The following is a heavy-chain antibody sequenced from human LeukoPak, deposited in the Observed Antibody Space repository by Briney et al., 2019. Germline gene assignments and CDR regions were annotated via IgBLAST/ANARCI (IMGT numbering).Heavy chain of an antibody. CDR2: ISGSGGST. V-gene: IGHV3-23*01. D-gene: IGHD5-18*01. Sequence: GGSLRLSCAASGFTFSSYAMSWVRQAPGKGLEWVSTISGSGGSTYYADSVKGRFTISRDNSKNTLYLQMNSLRAEDTAVYYCAKDRGYSYGISEYWGQGTLVTVSS. CDR3: AKDRGYSYGISEY. J-gene: IGHJ4*02. CDR1: GFTFSSYA.